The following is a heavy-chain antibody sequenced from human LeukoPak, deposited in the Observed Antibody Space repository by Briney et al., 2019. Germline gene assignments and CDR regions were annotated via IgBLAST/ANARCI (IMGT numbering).Heavy chain of an antibody. V-gene: IGHV3-30-3*01. CDR1: GFTFSSYA. CDR2: ISYDGSNK. D-gene: IGHD2-2*01. Sequence: GGSLRLSCAASGFTFSSYAMHWVRQAPGKGLEWVAVISYDGSNKYYADSVKGRFTISRDNSKNTLYLQMNSLRAEGTAVYYCARDHVVPAADYYYYGMDVWGQGTTVTVSS. J-gene: IGHJ6*02. CDR3: ARDHVVPAADYYYYGMDV.